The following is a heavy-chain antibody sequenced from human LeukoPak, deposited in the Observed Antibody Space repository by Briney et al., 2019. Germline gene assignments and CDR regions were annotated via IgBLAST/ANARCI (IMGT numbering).Heavy chain of an antibody. D-gene: IGHD6-13*01. CDR1: GFTLSSYW. CDR3: ASGQQLVRGWFDP. Sequence: GGSLRLSCAASGFTLSSYWIHWVRQAPRKGLAWVSRINSDGSRTSYADSVKGRFTISRDNAKNTLYLQMDSLRAEDTAVYYCASGQQLVRGWFDPWGQGTLVTVSS. CDR2: INSDGSRT. V-gene: IGHV3-74*01. J-gene: IGHJ5*02.